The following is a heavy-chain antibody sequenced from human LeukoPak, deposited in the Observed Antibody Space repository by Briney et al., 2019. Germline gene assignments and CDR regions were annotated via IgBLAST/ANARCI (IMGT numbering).Heavy chain of an antibody. Sequence: PGGSLRLSCAASGFTFSSYAMSWVRQAPGKGLEWVSAICGSGGSTYYADSVKGRFTISRDNSKNTLYLQMNSLRAEDTAVYYCAKATYSSSSAQQFWGQGTLVTVSS. D-gene: IGHD6-6*01. V-gene: IGHV3-23*01. J-gene: IGHJ4*02. CDR2: ICGSGGST. CDR3: AKATYSSSSAQQF. CDR1: GFTFSSYA.